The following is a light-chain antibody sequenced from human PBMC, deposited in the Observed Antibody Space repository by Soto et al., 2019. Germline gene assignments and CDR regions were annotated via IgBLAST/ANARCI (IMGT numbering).Light chain of an antibody. CDR3: EQYKSYPWT. V-gene: IGKV1-5*03. CDR1: QSISSW. CDR2: QAS. Sequence: DIQMTQSPSTLSASVGDRVTITCRASQSISSWLAWYQQKPGKAPKLLISQASSLESGVPSRFSGSGSETEFTLTISGLQPDDFATYYCEQYKSYPWTFGQGTKVDNK. J-gene: IGKJ1*01.